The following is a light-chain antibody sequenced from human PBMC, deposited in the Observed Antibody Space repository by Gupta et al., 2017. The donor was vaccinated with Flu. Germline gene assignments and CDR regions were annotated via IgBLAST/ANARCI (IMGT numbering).Light chain of an antibody. CDR2: WAS. CDR3: HQYYTPPHT. CDR1: QSVLYSSNNKNY. J-gene: IGKJ2*01. Sequence: DIVMTQSPDSLAVSLGERATINCRSSQSVLYSSNNKNYLAWYQQKPGQPPKLLIYWASTRDSGVPERFSGGGSGTDFTLTISILQAEDVAVYHCHQYYTPPHTFGQGTKLEL. V-gene: IGKV4-1*01.